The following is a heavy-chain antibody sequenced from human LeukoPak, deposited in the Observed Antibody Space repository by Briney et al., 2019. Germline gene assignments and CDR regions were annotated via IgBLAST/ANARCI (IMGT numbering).Heavy chain of an antibody. CDR3: ARDEGIAAAGTPFDY. J-gene: IGHJ4*02. CDR1: GFTFSSYW. V-gene: IGHV3-7*01. D-gene: IGHD6-13*01. Sequence: PGGSLRLSCAASGFTFSSYWMSWVRQAPGKGLEWVANIKQDGSEKYYVDSVKGRFTISRDNAKNPLYLQMNSLRAEDTAVYYCARDEGIAAAGTPFDYWGQGTLVTVSS. CDR2: IKQDGSEK.